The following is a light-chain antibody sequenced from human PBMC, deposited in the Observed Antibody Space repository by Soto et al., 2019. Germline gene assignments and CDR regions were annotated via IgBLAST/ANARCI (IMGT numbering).Light chain of an antibody. V-gene: IGKV3-20*01. J-gene: IGKJ5*01. CDR3: QQYGSSRT. Sequence: EIVLPQSPGTLSLSPGERATLSCRASQSVSSSYLAWYQQKVGQAPRLLIFGASSRATGIPDRFSGSGSGTDFTLIISRLEPEDFAVYYCQQYGSSRTFGQGTRLEIK. CDR1: QSVSSSY. CDR2: GAS.